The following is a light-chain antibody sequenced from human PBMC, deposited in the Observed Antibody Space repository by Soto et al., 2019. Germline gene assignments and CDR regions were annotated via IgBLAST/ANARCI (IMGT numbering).Light chain of an antibody. J-gene: IGLJ1*01. Sequence: QSVLTECACVSGSAGRWISISCAETRSDVGAYDFVSWYQQHPDKAPKLMIYEVRYRPSGVSNRFSGSKSVNTATLTISGLQAEDEADYYCSSYTTRSTRVFGTGTKVTVL. CDR3: SSYTTRSTRV. V-gene: IGLV2-14*03. CDR1: RSDVGAYDF. CDR2: EVR.